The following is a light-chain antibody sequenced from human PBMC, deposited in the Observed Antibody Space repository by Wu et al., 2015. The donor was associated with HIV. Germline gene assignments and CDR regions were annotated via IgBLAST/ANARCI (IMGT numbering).Light chain of an antibody. CDR2: GAS. CDR3: QQCNYWPT. J-gene: IGKJ4*01. Sequence: EVVMTQSPATLSVSPGEGATLSCRASQSVSNKIAWYQQKPGQPPRLLIYGASTRATGVPGRFIGTGSGTDFTLTISSLQSGDFAIYYCQQCNYWPTFGGGPRWRSN. V-gene: IGKV3-15*01. CDR1: QSVSNK.